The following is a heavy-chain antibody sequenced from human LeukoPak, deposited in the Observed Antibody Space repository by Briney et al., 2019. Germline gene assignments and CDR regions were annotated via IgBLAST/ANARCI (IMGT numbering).Heavy chain of an antibody. CDR2: ISGSGVAT. CDR3: AKGNYDFWSGYPGLSYFDY. Sequence: GGSLRLSCAASGFTFSSYAMSWVRQAPGKGLEWVSAISGSGVATYYADSVKGRFTISRDNSKNTLYLQMNSLRAGDTAVYYCAKGNYDFWSGYPGLSYFDYWGQGTLVTVSS. D-gene: IGHD3-3*01. V-gene: IGHV3-23*01. J-gene: IGHJ4*02. CDR1: GFTFSSYA.